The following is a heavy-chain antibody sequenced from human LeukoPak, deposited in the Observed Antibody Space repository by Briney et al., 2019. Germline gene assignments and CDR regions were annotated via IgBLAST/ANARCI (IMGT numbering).Heavy chain of an antibody. CDR3: AKGYCSSTSCYSPTYFDY. CDR1: GFTFSSYG. CDR2: IRYDGSNK. Sequence: GGSLRLSCAASGFTFSSYGMHLVRQAPGKGLEWVAFIRYDGSNKYYAESVKGRFTISRDNSKNTLYLQMNSLRAEDTAVYYCAKGYCSSTSCYSPTYFDYWGQGTLVTVSS. J-gene: IGHJ4*02. V-gene: IGHV3-30*02. D-gene: IGHD2-2*01.